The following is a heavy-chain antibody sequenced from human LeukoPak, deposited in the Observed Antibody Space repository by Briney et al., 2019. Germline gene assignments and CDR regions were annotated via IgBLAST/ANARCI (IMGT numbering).Heavy chain of an antibody. Sequence: SETLSLTCAVYGGSFSGYYWSWIRQPPGKGLEWIGEINHSGSTNYNPSLKSRVTISVDTSKDQFSLKLSSVTAADTAVYYCARGRGHSGSYFWLPKNWFDPWGQGTLVTVSS. J-gene: IGHJ5*02. D-gene: IGHD1-26*01. CDR1: GGSFSGYY. CDR3: ARGRGHSGSYFWLPKNWFDP. CDR2: INHSGST. V-gene: IGHV4-34*01.